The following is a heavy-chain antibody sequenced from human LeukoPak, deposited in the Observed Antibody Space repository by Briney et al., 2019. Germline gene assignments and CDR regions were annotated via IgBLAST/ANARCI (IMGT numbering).Heavy chain of an antibody. CDR3: ARGGYYDSGSFPDY. Sequence: GGSLRHSCAASGFSFSNYGMHWVRQAPGKGLEWVAVISYDGSNKYYANFVKGRFSISRDNSKNTLYLQMNSLRPEDTAVYYCARGGYYDSGSFPDYWGQGTLVTVSS. CDR2: ISYDGSNK. D-gene: IGHD3-10*01. CDR1: GFSFSNYG. J-gene: IGHJ4*02. V-gene: IGHV3-30*03.